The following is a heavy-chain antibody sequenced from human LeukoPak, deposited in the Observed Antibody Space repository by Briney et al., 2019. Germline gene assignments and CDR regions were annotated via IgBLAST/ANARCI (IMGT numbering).Heavy chain of an antibody. CDR2: ISWNSGSI. J-gene: IGHJ4*02. Sequence: GRSLRLSCAASGFTFDDYAMHWVRQAPGKGLEWVSGISWNSGSIGYADSVKGRFTISRDNAKDSLYLQMNSLRAEDMALYYCAKGSYYYDSSGSYYFDYWGQGTLVTVSS. CDR3: AKGSYYYDSSGSYYFDY. CDR1: GFTFDDYA. V-gene: IGHV3-9*03. D-gene: IGHD3-22*01.